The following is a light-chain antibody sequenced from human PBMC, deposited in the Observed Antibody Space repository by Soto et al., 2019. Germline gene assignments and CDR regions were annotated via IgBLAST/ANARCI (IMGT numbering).Light chain of an antibody. V-gene: IGKV3-20*01. Sequence: EIVLTQSPGTLSLSPGERATLSCRASQSVSSSYLAWYQQKPGQAPRLLIYGASSMATGIPDRFSGSGSGTDFTHTISRLEPEDFEVYYCHQYGSSITFGPGTKVDIK. CDR1: QSVSSSY. CDR2: GAS. CDR3: HQYGSSIT. J-gene: IGKJ3*01.